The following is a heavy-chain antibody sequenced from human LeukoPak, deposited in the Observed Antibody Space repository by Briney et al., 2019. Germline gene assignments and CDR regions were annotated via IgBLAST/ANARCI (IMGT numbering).Heavy chain of an antibody. Sequence: ASVKVSCKASGYTFTDYYMHWVRQAPGQGLEWMGWINPSSGGTNYAQKFQGRVTVTRDTSISTAYMDLSRLRSDDTAVYYCARAGVWDYSNSSGYHNAAFDIWGQGTMVTVSS. V-gene: IGHV1-2*02. J-gene: IGHJ3*02. CDR2: INPSSGGT. D-gene: IGHD3-22*01. CDR1: GYTFTDYY. CDR3: ARAGVWDYSNSSGYHNAAFDI.